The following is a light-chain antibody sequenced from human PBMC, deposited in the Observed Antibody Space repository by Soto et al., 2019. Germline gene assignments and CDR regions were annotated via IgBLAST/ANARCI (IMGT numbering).Light chain of an antibody. CDR1: QSVSSSY. CDR2: GAS. J-gene: IGKJ2*02. CDR3: QQYGSSRST. Sequence: EIVLTQSPGTLSLSPGERATLSCRASQSVSSSYLAWYQQKPGQAPRLLIYGASSRPTGIRDRFSGSGSGTRLDLTISRKEPEDFAGYYCQQYGSSRSTFGQGTKLEIK. V-gene: IGKV3-20*01.